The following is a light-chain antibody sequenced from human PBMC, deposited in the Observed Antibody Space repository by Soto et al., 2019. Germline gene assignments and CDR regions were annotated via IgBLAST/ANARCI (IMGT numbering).Light chain of an antibody. J-gene: IGKJ4*01. CDR1: QSISSY. CDR3: QQSYSTPLT. CDR2: AAS. Sequence: DIQMTQSPSSLSASVVDRVTITCLASQSISSYLNWYQQKPGKAPKLLIYAASSLQSGVPSRFSGSGSGTDFTLTISSLQPEDFATYYCQQSYSTPLTCGGGTKVDIK. V-gene: IGKV1-39*01.